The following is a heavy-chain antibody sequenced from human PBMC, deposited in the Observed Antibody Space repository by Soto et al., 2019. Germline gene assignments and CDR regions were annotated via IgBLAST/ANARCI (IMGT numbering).Heavy chain of an antibody. V-gene: IGHV3-23*01. D-gene: IGHD1-1*01. CDR3: AKGQTTGTAWCEY. J-gene: IGHJ4*02. CDR2: ISGSGGST. Sequence: PGGSLRLSCAASGFTFSSYAMTWVRQTPGKGLEWVSAISGSGGSTYYADSVKGRFTISRDNSKNTLYLQMNSLRAEDTAVYYCAKGQTTGTAWCEYWGQGTLVTVSS. CDR1: GFTFSSYA.